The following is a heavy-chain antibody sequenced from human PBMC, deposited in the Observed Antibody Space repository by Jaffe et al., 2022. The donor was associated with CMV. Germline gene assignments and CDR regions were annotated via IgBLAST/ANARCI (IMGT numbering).Heavy chain of an antibody. CDR2: IYYSGST. D-gene: IGHD3-22*01. CDR1: GGSVSSGSYY. CDR3: AREEIVVDNKIDY. Sequence: QVQLQESGPGLVKPSETLSLTCTVSGGSVSSGSYYWSWIRQPPGKGLEWIGYIYYSGSTNYNPSLKSRVTISVDTSKNQFSLKLSSVTAADTAVYYCAREEIVVDNKIDYWGQGTLVTVSS. V-gene: IGHV4-61*01. J-gene: IGHJ4*02.